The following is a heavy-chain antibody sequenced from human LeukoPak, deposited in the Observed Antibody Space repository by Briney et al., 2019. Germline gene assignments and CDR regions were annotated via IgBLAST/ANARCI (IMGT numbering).Heavy chain of an antibody. Sequence: GGSLRLSCAASGFTFSSYAMSWVRQAPAKGLEWVSAISGSGGSTYYADSVKGRFTISRDNSKNTLYLQMNSLRAEDTAVYYSAKDMTRLRYFDRWDAFDIWGQGTMVTVSS. V-gene: IGHV3-23*01. CDR3: AKDMTRLRYFDRWDAFDI. D-gene: IGHD3-9*01. J-gene: IGHJ3*02. CDR1: GFTFSSYA. CDR2: ISGSGGST.